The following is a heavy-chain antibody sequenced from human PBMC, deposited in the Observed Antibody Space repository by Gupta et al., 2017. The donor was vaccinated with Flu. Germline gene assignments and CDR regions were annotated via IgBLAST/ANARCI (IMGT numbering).Heavy chain of an antibody. D-gene: IGHD3-10*01. CDR3: ARDPGLGSYYFDY. Sequence: QVQLQQWGAGLLKPSETLSLTCAVYGGSFSGYYWSWIRQPPGKGLEWIGEINHSGSTNYNPSLKSRVTISVDTSKNQFSLKLSSVTAADTAVYYCARDPGLGSYYFDYWGQGTLVTVSS. J-gene: IGHJ4*02. CDR2: INHSGST. CDR1: GGSFSGYY. V-gene: IGHV4-34*01.